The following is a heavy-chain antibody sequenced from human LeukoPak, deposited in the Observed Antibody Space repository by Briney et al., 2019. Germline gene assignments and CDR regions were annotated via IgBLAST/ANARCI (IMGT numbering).Heavy chain of an antibody. D-gene: IGHD6-19*01. J-gene: IGHJ4*02. Sequence: SQTLSLTCGISGDIVSSNSGVWSWLRQSPSRGLEWLGRTYYRSKWYNDYAISLKSRMTINPDTSKNQFSLLLNSVTPDDTAVYYCAREAVAGWIDFWGQGTLVIVSS. CDR3: AREAVAGWIDF. CDR1: GDIVSSNSGV. CDR2: TYYRSKWYN. V-gene: IGHV6-1*01.